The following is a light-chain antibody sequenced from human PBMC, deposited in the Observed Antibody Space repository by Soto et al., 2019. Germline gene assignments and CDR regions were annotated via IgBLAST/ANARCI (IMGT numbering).Light chain of an antibody. V-gene: IGKV3-20*01. Sequence: EIVLTQSPGTLSLSPGDIATLSCSASQTVSSNFLAWYQQRPAQAPRLLIHGASTRATGITDRFSGSVSGTDFTLIISGLEPEDFAVYYCQQYGTSPATFGQGTKVDIK. CDR1: QTVSSNF. CDR2: GAS. CDR3: QQYGTSPAT. J-gene: IGKJ1*01.